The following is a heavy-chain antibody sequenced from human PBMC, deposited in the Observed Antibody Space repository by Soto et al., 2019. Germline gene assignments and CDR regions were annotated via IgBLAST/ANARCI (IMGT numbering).Heavy chain of an antibody. CDR3: ARGDFDSSANYYAGGLDP. CDR1: GYTFTAYY. D-gene: IGHD3-22*01. V-gene: IGHV1-2*02. CDR2: INPNSGGT. Sequence: SSVKVSRKASGYTFTAYYMHWLRQAPGQGLEWMGWINPNSGGTKYAQKFQGRVTMTNDTSISTAYMELSRLGSDDTAVYYCARGDFDSSANYYAGGLDPWGQGTLVTVSS. J-gene: IGHJ5*02.